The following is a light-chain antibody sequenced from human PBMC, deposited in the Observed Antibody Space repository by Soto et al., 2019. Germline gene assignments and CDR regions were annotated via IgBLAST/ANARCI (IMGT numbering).Light chain of an antibody. CDR1: SSDVPDYDLVTNYNL. J-gene: IGLJ1*01. V-gene: IGLV2-23*01. Sequence: QSALGQPASVSGSPGQSITISCTGASSDVPDYDLVTNYNLVSWYQLPPGGGPKLLIYEATKRPSGVSSRFSASESGNTASLTISGLQPEDEAGYFFCSSESNMNFVFGSGNKV. CDR2: EAT. CDR3: CSSESNMNFV.